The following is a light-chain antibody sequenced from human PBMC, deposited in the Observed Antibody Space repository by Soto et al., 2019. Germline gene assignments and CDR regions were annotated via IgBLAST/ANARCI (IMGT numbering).Light chain of an antibody. CDR3: QQRSNWPLT. CDR2: DAS. Sequence: ESVLTQSPATLSLSPGERATLSCRDSQSVSSYLAWYQQKPGQARRLLIYDASNRATGIPARFSGSGSGTDFTLTTSSLEPEDFAVYYCQQRSNWPLTFGGGTRLE. CDR1: QSVSSY. V-gene: IGKV3-11*01. J-gene: IGKJ5*01.